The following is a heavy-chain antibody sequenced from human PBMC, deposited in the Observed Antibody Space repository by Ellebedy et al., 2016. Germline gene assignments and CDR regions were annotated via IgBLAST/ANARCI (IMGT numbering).Heavy chain of an antibody. D-gene: IGHD4-11*01. Sequence: SETLSLXXTVSGGSISSSSYYWGWIRQPPGKGLEWIGSIYYSGSTYYNPSLKSRVTISVDTSKNQFSLKLSSVTAADTAVYYCARQRVTSPNWFDPWGQGTLVTVSS. J-gene: IGHJ5*02. CDR3: ARQRVTSPNWFDP. V-gene: IGHV4-39*01. CDR1: GGSISSSSYY. CDR2: IYYSGST.